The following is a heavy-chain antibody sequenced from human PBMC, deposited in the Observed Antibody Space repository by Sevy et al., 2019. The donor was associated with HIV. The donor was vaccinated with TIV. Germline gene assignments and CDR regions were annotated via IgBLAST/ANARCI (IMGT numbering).Heavy chain of an antibody. D-gene: IGHD6-19*01. CDR3: ASQPGYRSTYYGFSLSRTFDS. J-gene: IGHJ4*02. V-gene: IGHV4-39*01. CDR1: GGSITSNNYY. CDR2: IYHSGNT. Sequence: SETLSLTCSVSGGSITSNNYYWGWIRQPPGKGLEWIGSIYHSGNTYYNPSLKSRVTVSVDTSRSHFSLKVTSVAALDTAVYFCASQPGYRSTYYGFSLSRTFDSWGPGTLVTVSS.